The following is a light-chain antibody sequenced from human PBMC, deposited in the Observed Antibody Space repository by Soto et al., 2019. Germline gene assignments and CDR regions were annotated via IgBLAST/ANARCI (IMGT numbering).Light chain of an antibody. CDR3: QQLNSYPRT. CDR2: GAS. V-gene: IGKV3-20*01. J-gene: IGKJ1*01. CDR1: QSVSNNY. Sequence: EIVLTQSPGTLSLSPGERATLSCRASQSVSNNYLAWYQQKPGQAPRLLIYGASSRATGIPDRFSGSGSGTDFTLTISSLQPEDFATYYCQQLNSYPRTFGQGTKVDIK.